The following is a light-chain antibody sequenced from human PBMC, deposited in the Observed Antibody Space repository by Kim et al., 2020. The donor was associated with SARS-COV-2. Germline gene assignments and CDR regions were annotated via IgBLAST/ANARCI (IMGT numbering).Light chain of an antibody. J-gene: IGLJ3*02. CDR2: RND. Sequence: QSVLTQPPSASGTPGQRVTISCSGSSSNIGSNYVYWYQQLPGTAPKLLIHRNDQRPSGVPDRFSGSKSGTSASLAISGLRSDDEADYYCASWDDSLSGQVFGGGTQLTVL. CDR1: SSNIGSNY. V-gene: IGLV1-47*01. CDR3: ASWDDSLSGQV.